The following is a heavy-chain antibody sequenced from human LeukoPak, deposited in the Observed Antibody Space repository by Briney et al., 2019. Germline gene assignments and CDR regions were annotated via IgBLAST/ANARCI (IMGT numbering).Heavy chain of an antibody. V-gene: IGHV5-51*01. D-gene: IGHD5-12*01. CDR3: ARLKNSGYESFDYFDY. Sequence: GEPLQISCQGSGYTFTNYWIGWVRQMPGKGLEWMGIIYPGDSDTRYSPSCQGQVTISADKSISTAYLQWSGLKASDTAMYYCARLKNSGYESFDYFDYWGQGTLVTVSS. CDR2: IYPGDSDT. CDR1: GYTFTNYW. J-gene: IGHJ4*02.